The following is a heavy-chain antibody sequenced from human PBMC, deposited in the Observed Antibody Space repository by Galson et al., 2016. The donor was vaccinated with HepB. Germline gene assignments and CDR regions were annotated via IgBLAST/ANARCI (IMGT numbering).Heavy chain of an antibody. CDR2: IKSEAYGGTA. Sequence: SLRLSCAGSGFSFSNGWMSWVRQAPGTGLQWVGRIKSEAYGGTADYAAPVKGRFIISRDDSKNTLYLQMNSLKTEDTAVYYCTSLHTFYDILTGSEERGFDYWGQGTLVTVSS. D-gene: IGHD3-9*01. CDR3: TSLHTFYDILTGSEERGFDY. J-gene: IGHJ4*02. V-gene: IGHV3-15*01. CDR1: GFSFSNGW.